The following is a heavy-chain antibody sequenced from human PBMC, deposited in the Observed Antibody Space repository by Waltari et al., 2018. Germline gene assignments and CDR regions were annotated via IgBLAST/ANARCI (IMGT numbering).Heavy chain of an antibody. CDR2: IYPGDSDT. D-gene: IGHD2-2*01. CDR1: GYSFNTYW. V-gene: IGHV5-51*01. J-gene: IGHJ4*02. Sequence: EVQLVQSGAEVTKQGESRKISCKGSGYSFNTYWIGWVRQMPGKGLEWIGIIYPGDSDTRYSPSFQGQVTISADKSSSITYLQWSSLKASDTAMYYCARQTTVRASWENLDYWGQGTQVTVSS. CDR3: ARQTTVRASWENLDY.